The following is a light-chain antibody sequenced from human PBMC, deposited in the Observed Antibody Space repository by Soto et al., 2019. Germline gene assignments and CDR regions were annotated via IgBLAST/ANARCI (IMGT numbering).Light chain of an antibody. V-gene: IGKV1-39*01. CDR1: QSISSY. CDR2: AAS. CDR3: QQSYSTPVT. Sequence: DIQMTQSPSSLPASVGDRVTITCRASQSISSYLNWYQQKPGKAPKLLIYAASSLQSGVPSRFSGSGSGKDFTLTISSLQPEDFATYYWQQSYSTPVTFGQGTKVEIK. J-gene: IGKJ1*01.